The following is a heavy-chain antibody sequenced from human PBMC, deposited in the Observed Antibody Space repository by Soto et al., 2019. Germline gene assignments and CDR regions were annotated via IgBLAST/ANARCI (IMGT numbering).Heavy chain of an antibody. V-gene: IGHV3-23*01. CDR3: SNYAFNGMPKTGAFEH. CDR2: ISARGDKT. J-gene: IGHJ4*02. D-gene: IGHD3-3*01. Sequence: EGCRRLSWATSGFSFSNYPMTWVRQAPGKGLEWVSTISARGDKTYYAGSVKGRFTVSRDNSKNTLYPQMNTMGAEDTATYYCSNYAFNGMPKTGAFEHWGQVTPVTVSS. CDR1: GFSFSNYP.